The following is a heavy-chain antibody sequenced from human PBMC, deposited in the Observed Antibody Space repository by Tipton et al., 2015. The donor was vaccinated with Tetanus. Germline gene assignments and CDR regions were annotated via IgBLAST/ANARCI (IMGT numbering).Heavy chain of an antibody. CDR1: RGPISSYY. J-gene: IGHJ3*01. CDR3: ARGGRDAYNNPLGAFDV. D-gene: IGHD5-24*01. Sequence: TLSLTCTVSRGPISSYYWSWIRRPAGKGLEWIGHISNGNPDYSPSLKSRVTLSVDTSKNQFYLELRSVTAADTGVYYCARGGRDAYNNPLGAFDVWGRGTTVTVSS. CDR2: ISNGNP. V-gene: IGHV4-4*07.